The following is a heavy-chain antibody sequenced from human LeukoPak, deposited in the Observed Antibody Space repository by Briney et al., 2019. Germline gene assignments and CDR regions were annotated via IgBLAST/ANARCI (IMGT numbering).Heavy chain of an antibody. V-gene: IGHV5-51*01. D-gene: IGHD2-21*02. J-gene: IGHJ4*02. CDR3: ARRGDSDFRID. CDR1: GYRLTSHW. Sequence: GESLKISCEASGYRLTSHWIGWVRQMPGKGLEWMGIIYPGDSDTRYSPSFQGQVTISADKSISTAYLQWNSPEASDSAIYYCARRGDSDFRIDWGQGTLVTVSS. CDR2: IYPGDSDT.